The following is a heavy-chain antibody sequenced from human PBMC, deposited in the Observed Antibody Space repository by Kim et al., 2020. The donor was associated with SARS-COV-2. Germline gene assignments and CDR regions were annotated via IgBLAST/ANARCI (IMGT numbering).Heavy chain of an antibody. D-gene: IGHD7-27*01. CDR1: GFTFSTCF. Sequence: GGSLRLSCAASGFTFSTCFVQWVRQAPGKGLEWVAVMWDDVSRKYYADSVKGRFTISRDNSKNTVYLQMNSLRPEDTAVYYCATWTRQLGNYQYYAMDIWGQGTTVTVSS. J-gene: IGHJ6*02. CDR2: MWDDVSRK. V-gene: IGHV3-30*04. CDR3: ATWTRQLGNYQYYAMDI.